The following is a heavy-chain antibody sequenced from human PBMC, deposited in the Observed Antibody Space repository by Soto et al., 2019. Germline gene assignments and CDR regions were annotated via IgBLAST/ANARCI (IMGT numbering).Heavy chain of an antibody. Sequence: QVQLMQSGAEVKKPGASVRVSCKASGYNLTSYGISWVRQAPGQGLEWMGWISPYNGNTNYAQKFQGRATGTTDTSTSTAYMDLRSLRSDDTAVYYCAREWEYSGFDDDYYHYGMDVWGQGTTVTVSS. CDR1: GYNLTSYG. CDR3: AREWEYSGFDDDYYHYGMDV. D-gene: IGHD5-12*01. J-gene: IGHJ6*02. CDR2: ISPYNGNT. V-gene: IGHV1-18*01.